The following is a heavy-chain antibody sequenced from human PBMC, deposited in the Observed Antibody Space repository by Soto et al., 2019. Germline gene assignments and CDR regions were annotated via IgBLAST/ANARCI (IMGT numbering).Heavy chain of an antibody. Sequence: SGGSLRLSCAASGFTFSSYAMHWVRQAPGKGLEWVAVISYDGSNKYYADSVKGRFTISRDNSKNTLYLQMNSLRAEDTAVYYCARDVAAAAYYYYYGMDVWGQGTTVTVSS. J-gene: IGHJ6*02. V-gene: IGHV3-30-3*01. D-gene: IGHD6-13*01. CDR1: GFTFSSYA. CDR3: ARDVAAAAYYYYYGMDV. CDR2: ISYDGSNK.